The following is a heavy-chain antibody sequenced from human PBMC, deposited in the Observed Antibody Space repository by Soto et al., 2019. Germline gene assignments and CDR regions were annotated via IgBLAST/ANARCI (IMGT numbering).Heavy chain of an antibody. V-gene: IGHV2-5*02. CDR2: IYWDGDK. CDR1: GFSLSTSGVG. Sequence: SGPTLVNPTQTLTLTCAFSGFSLSTSGVGVGWIRQPPGKALEWLALIYWDGDKRYSPSLKSRLTITKDTSKNQVVLTMTNMDPVDTATYFCAHGRGAPGYFDYWGQGALVTVSS. CDR3: AHGRGAPGYFDY. J-gene: IGHJ4*02.